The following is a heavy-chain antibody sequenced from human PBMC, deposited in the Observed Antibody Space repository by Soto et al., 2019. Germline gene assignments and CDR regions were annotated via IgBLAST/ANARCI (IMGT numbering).Heavy chain of an antibody. J-gene: IGHJ5*02. D-gene: IGHD1-26*01. Sequence: GASVKVSCKASGYTFTSYYMHWVRQAPGQGLEWMGIINPSGGSTSYAQKFQGRVTMTRDTSTSTVYMELSSLRSEDTAVYYCARDPTSGSSSPGNWFDPWGQGTMVTVYS. CDR3: ARDPTSGSSSPGNWFDP. V-gene: IGHV1-46*01. CDR1: GYTFTSYY. CDR2: INPSGGST.